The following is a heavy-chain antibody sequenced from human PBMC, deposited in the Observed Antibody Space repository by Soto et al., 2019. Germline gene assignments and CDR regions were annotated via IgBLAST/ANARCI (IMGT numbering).Heavy chain of an antibody. J-gene: IGHJ4*02. Sequence: SETLSLTCTVSGGSISNYYWSWVRQPPGKGLEWIGYIYDSGSTNYNPSLKSRVTISVDTSKNQFSLRLTSVTAADTAVYYCARVGAAGTIDYWGQGTLVTVSS. CDR1: GGSISNYY. CDR2: IYDSGST. CDR3: ARVGAAGTIDY. V-gene: IGHV4-59*01. D-gene: IGHD6-13*01.